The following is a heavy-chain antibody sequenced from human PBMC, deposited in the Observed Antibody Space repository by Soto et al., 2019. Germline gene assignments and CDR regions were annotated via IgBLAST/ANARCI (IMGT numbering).Heavy chain of an antibody. Sequence: SETLSLTCAVSGGSISSGGYSWSWIRQPPGKGLEWIGYIYHSGSTYYNPSLKSRVTISVDTSKNQFSLKLSSVTAADTAVYYCASLAAGGGYWGQGTLVTVSS. CDR2: IYHSGST. CDR1: GGSISSGGYS. D-gene: IGHD6-13*01. J-gene: IGHJ4*02. CDR3: ASLAAGGGY. V-gene: IGHV4-30-2*01.